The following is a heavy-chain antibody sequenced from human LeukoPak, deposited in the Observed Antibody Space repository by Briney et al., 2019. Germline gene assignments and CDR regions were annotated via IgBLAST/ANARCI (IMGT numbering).Heavy chain of an antibody. CDR1: GGSISSSSYH. CDR3: ARDNYYDSSGYGSNWFDP. D-gene: IGHD3-22*01. J-gene: IGHJ5*02. CDR2: IYYSGST. V-gene: IGHV4-39*07. Sequence: SETLSLTCSVSGGSISSSSYHWGWIRQPPGKGLEWIGSIYYSGSTYYNLSLKSRVTISVHTSKNQFSLKLSSVTAADTAVYYCARDNYYDSSGYGSNWFDPWGQGTLVTVSS.